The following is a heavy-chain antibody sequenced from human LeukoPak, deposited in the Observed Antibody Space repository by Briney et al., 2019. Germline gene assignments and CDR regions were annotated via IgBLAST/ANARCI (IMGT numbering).Heavy chain of an antibody. Sequence: PSETLSLTCTVSGGSISSSSYYWGWIRQPPGKGLEWIGSIYYSGSTYYNPSLKSRVTISVDTSKNQFSLKLSSVTAADTAVYYCARPSPDFFGVVIPNAFDIWGQGTMVTVSS. J-gene: IGHJ3*02. V-gene: IGHV4-39*01. CDR3: ARPSPDFFGVVIPNAFDI. D-gene: IGHD3-3*01. CDR1: GGSISSSSYY. CDR2: IYYSGST.